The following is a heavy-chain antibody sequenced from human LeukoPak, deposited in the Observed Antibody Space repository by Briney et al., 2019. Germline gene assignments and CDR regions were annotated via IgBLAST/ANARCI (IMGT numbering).Heavy chain of an antibody. CDR1: GGTFSSYA. Sequence: SVKVSCKASGGTFSSYAISWVRQAPGQGLEWMGGIIPIFGTANYAQKFQGRVTITADKSTSTAYMELSSLRSEDTAVHYCARGVPTTVTTWYYYYYYMDVWGKGTTVTVSS. CDR3: ARGVPTTVTTWYYYYYYMDV. D-gene: IGHD4-17*01. V-gene: IGHV1-69*06. J-gene: IGHJ6*03. CDR2: IIPIFGTA.